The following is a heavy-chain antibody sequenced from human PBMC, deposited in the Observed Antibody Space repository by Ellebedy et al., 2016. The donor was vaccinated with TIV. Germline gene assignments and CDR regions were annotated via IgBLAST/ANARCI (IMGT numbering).Heavy chain of an antibody. J-gene: IGHJ4*02. V-gene: IGHV3-30*18. CDR3: AKELSGYDYYFDY. CDR2: ISYDGSNK. Sequence: GESLKISCAASGFTFSSYGMHWVRQAPGKGLEWVAVISYDGSNKYYADSVKGRFTISRDNAKNSLYLQMNSLRAEDTAVYYCAKELSGYDYYFDYWGQGTLVTVSS. D-gene: IGHD5-12*01. CDR1: GFTFSSYG.